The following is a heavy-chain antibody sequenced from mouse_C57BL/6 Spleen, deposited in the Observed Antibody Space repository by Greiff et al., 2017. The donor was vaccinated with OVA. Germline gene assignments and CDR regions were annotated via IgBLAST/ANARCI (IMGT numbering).Heavy chain of an antibody. V-gene: IGHV1-52*01. CDR3: ARDYDDAMDY. Sequence: VQLKQPGAELVRPGSSVKLSCKASGYTFTSYWMHWVKQRPIQGLEWIGNIDPSDSETHYNQKFKDKATLTVDKSSSTAYMQLSSLTSEDSAVYYCARDYDDAMDYWGQGTSVTVSS. J-gene: IGHJ4*01. CDR1: GYTFTSYW. CDR2: IDPSDSET. D-gene: IGHD2-4*01.